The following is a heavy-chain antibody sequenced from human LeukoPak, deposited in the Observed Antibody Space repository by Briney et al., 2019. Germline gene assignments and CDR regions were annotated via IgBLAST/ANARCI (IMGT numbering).Heavy chain of an antibody. CDR1: GFTFSSYA. J-gene: IGHJ4*02. V-gene: IGHV3-38-3*01. Sequence: GGSLRLSCAASGFTFSSYAMSWVRQAPGKGLEWVSSISGGSTYYADSRNSRFTISRDNSKNTLYLQMNSLSAEDTAVYYCARDPPVYSSGWNDYWGQGTLVTVSS. CDR2: ISGGST. D-gene: IGHD6-19*01. CDR3: ARDPPVYSSGWNDY.